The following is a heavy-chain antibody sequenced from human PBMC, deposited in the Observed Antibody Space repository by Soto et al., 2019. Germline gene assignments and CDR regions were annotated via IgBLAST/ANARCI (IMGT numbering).Heavy chain of an antibody. CDR2: INHSAST. CDR3: ARVRGSGWARAHMDV. CDR1: GGSFSGYY. J-gene: IGHJ6*03. D-gene: IGHD6-19*01. V-gene: IGHV4-34*01. Sequence: QVQLQQWGAGLLKPSETLSLTCAVYGGSFSGYYWSWIRQPPGKGLEWIGEINHSASTNYNPSLKSRVTISVDTSKNQFSLKLSSVTAADTAVYYCARVRGSGWARAHMDVWGKGTTVTVSS.